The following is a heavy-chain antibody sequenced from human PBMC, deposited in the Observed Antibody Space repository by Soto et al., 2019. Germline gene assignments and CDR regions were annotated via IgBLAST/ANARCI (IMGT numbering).Heavy chain of an antibody. CDR2: ISAYNGNT. D-gene: IGHD6-6*01. J-gene: IGHJ6*03. Sequence: GASVKVSCKASGYTFTSYGISWVRQAPGQGLEWMGWISAYNGNTGYAQKFQGRVTMTRNTSISTAYMELSSLRSEDTAVYYCARAGWRGSSSGSYYYYYMDVWGKGTTVTVSS. CDR1: GYTFTSYG. CDR3: ARAGWRGSSSGSYYYYYMDV. V-gene: IGHV1-8*02.